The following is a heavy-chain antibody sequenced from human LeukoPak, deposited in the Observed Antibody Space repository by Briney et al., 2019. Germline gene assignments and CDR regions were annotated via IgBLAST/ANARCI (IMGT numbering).Heavy chain of an antibody. CDR2: IYPGDSDT. V-gene: IGHV5-51*01. Sequence: GESLKISCKGSGYSFTSYWIGWVRPMPGKGLEWMGIIYPGDSDTRYSPSFQGQVTISADKSISTAYLQWSSLKASDTAMYYCARSGTQRTYYDILTGYYRIEPFDYWGQGTLVTVSS. J-gene: IGHJ4*02. CDR3: ARSGTQRTYYDILTGYYRIEPFDY. CDR1: GYSFTSYW. D-gene: IGHD3-9*01.